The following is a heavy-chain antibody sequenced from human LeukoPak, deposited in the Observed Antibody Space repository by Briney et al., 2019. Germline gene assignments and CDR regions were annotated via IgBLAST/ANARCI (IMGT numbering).Heavy chain of an antibody. CDR3: ARHDFSEDQWFDP. Sequence: SETLSLTCTVSGGSISSYYWSWIRRPPGKGLEWIGYIYYSGSTNYNPSLKSRVTISVDTSKNQFSLNLSSVTAADTAVYYCARHDFSEDQWFDPWGQGTLVTVSS. V-gene: IGHV4-59*08. J-gene: IGHJ5*02. CDR2: IYYSGST. D-gene: IGHD2-21*02. CDR1: GGSISSYY.